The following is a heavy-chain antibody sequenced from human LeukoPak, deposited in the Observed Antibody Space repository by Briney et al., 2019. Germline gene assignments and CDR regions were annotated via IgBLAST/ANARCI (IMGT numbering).Heavy chain of an antibody. Sequence: PGGSLRLSCVASGFTFSNYWMHWVRQPPGKGLVWVSRIYVDGRTTNYADSVKGRFTISRDNAKNTVFLQMNSLRAEDTAVYYCAKSSYYDSSGYYREYYFDYWGQGMLVTVSS. CDR2: IYVDGRTT. D-gene: IGHD3-22*01. V-gene: IGHV3-74*01. CDR1: GFTFSNYW. CDR3: AKSSYYDSSGYYREYYFDY. J-gene: IGHJ4*02.